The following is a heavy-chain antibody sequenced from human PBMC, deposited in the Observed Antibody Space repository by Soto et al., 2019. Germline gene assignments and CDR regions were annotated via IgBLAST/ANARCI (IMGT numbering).Heavy chain of an antibody. CDR2: IYYSGRT. Sequence: VQLVESGGGLVQPGGSLRLSCEASGFTFSSYEMNWVRQAPGKGLEWIGYIYYSGRTFYNPSLNSRVSISVDTSKNQFSLKLSSVTAADAGVYYCSRLGEDCSSTSCYLGYYYAMDVWGQGTTVTVSS. V-gene: IGHV4-59*06. J-gene: IGHJ6*02. CDR3: SRLGEDCSSTSCYLGYYYAMDV. D-gene: IGHD2-2*01. CDR1: GFTFSSYE.